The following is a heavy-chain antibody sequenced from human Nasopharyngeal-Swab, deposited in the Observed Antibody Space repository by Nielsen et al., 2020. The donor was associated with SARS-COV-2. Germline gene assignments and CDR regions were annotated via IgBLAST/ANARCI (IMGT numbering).Heavy chain of an antibody. V-gene: IGHV1-69*13. CDR3: ARLGYCSGGSCSNYYYYYGMDV. Sequence: SVKISCKASGGTFSSYAISWVRQAPGQGLEWMGGIIHIFGTANYEQKFQGRVTITADESTSTAYMELSSLRSEDTAVYYCARLGYCSGGSCSNYYYYYGMDVWGQGTTVTVSS. CDR1: GGTFSSYA. J-gene: IGHJ6*02. CDR2: IIHIFGTA. D-gene: IGHD2-15*01.